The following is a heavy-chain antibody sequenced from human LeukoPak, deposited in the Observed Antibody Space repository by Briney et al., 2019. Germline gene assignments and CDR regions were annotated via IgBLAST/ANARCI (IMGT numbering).Heavy chain of an antibody. CDR2: INHSGST. Sequence: SETLSLTCAVYGGSFSGYYWSWLRQPPGKGLELIGEINHSGSTNYNPSLKSRATISVDTSKNQFSLKLSSVTAADTAVYYCARGPQGTWIQLWKFDYWGQGTLATVSS. CDR1: GGSFSGYY. J-gene: IGHJ4*02. D-gene: IGHD5-18*01. CDR3: ARGPQGTWIQLWKFDY. V-gene: IGHV4-34*01.